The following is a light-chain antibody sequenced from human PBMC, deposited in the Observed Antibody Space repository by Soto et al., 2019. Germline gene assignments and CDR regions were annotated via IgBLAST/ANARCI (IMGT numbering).Light chain of an antibody. V-gene: IGKV3-20*01. J-gene: IGKJ3*01. CDR2: GAS. Sequence: EIVLTQSPGTLSLSPGERATLSCRASQSVSSSYLAWYQQKPGQAPRILIYGASSRATGIPDRFSGSGSGTDFPLTISRLEPEDFAVYYCQQYGSSPRFTFGPGTKVDI. CDR1: QSVSSSY. CDR3: QQYGSSPRFT.